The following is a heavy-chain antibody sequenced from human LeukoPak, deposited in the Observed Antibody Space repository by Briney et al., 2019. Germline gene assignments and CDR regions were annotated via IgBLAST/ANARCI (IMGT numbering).Heavy chain of an antibody. D-gene: IGHD3-22*01. V-gene: IGHV3-20*04. CDR2: INWNGGST. J-gene: IGHJ3*02. Sequence: PGGSLRLSCAASGFRFNTYWMSWVRQAPGKGLEWVSGINWNGGSTGYADSVKGRFTISRDNAKNSLYLQMNSLRVEDTALYYCARELWYYDSSGYYRFHAFDIWGQGTMVTVSS. CDR3: ARELWYYDSSGYYRFHAFDI. CDR1: GFRFNTYW.